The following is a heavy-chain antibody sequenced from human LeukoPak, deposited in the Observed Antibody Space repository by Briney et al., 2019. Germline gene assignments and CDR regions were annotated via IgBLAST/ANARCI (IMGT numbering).Heavy chain of an antibody. D-gene: IGHD2-2*01. CDR3: AKDRDQLMLYPPRDLDP. CDR1: GFTFSSYA. J-gene: IGHJ5*02. V-gene: IGHV3-23*01. CDR2: ISGSGGST. Sequence: GGSLRLSCAASGFTFSSYAMSWVRQAPGKGLEWVSAISGSGGSTYYADSVKGLFTISRDNSKNTLYLQMNSLRAEDTAVYYCAKDRDQLMLYPPRDLDPWGQGTLVTVSS.